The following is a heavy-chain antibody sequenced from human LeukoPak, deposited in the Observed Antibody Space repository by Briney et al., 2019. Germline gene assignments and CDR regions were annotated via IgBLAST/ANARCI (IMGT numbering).Heavy chain of an antibody. CDR2: ISVSGGSK. Sequence: GGSLRLSCAASGFTFSSYAMRWVRQAPGKGLEWVSAISVSGGSKYYADSVKGRFTISRDNSKNTLYLQMNSLRAEDTAVYYCAKDSGSYPTGYFALWGRGTLVTVSS. J-gene: IGHJ2*01. CDR3: AKDSGSYPTGYFAL. CDR1: GFTFSSYA. D-gene: IGHD1-26*01. V-gene: IGHV3-23*01.